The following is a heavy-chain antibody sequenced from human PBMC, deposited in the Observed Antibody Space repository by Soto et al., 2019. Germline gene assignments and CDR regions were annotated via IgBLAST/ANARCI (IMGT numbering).Heavy chain of an antibody. CDR3: ARGAGQLVLGYFDY. J-gene: IGHJ4*02. V-gene: IGHV1-69*13. CDR2: IIPIFGTA. D-gene: IGHD6-6*01. Sequence: SVKVSCKASGGTFSSYAISWVRQAPGQGLEWMGGIIPIFGTANYAQKFQGRVTITADESTSTAYMELSSLRSEDTAVYYCARGAGQLVLGYFDYWGQGTLVTVST. CDR1: GGTFSSYA.